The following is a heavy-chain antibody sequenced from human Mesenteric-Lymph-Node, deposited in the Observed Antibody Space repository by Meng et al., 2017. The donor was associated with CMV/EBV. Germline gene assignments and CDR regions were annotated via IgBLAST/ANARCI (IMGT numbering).Heavy chain of an antibody. CDR3: ARDSSGFDY. CDR1: RLSFSYYS. J-gene: IGHJ4*02. V-gene: IGHV3-74*01. CDR2: ISSDGNDI. Sequence: GESLKISCAASRLSFSYYSMHWVRQAPGKGLVWVSRISSDGNDISYADSVKGRFTISRDNAKNSLYLQMNSLRAEDTAFYYCARDSSGFDYWGQGTLVTVSS. D-gene: IGHD3-10*01.